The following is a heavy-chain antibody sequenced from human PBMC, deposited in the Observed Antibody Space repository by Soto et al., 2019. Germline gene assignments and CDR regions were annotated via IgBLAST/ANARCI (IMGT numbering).Heavy chain of an antibody. CDR1: GFTFSSYG. CDR2: ISYDGSNK. Sequence: GGSLRLSCAASGFTFSSYGMHWVRQAPGKGLEWVAVISYDGSNKYYADSVKGRFTISRDNSKNTLYLQMNSLRAEDTAVYYCARRARTATTNWGAFDIWGQGTMVTVSS. J-gene: IGHJ3*02. CDR3: ARRARTATTNWGAFDI. V-gene: IGHV3-30*03. D-gene: IGHD1-7*01.